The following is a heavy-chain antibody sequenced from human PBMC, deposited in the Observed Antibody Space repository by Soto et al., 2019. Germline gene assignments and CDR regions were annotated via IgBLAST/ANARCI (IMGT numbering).Heavy chain of an antibody. D-gene: IGHD6-19*01. CDR1: GGSISSGGYS. CDR3: ARSGGLGAVAADY. V-gene: IGHV4-30-2*01. CDR2: IYHSGST. Sequence: QLQLQESGSGLVKPSQTLSLTCAVSGGSISSGGYSWSWIRQPPGQGLEWIGYIYHSGSTYYNPSLKSRVTISGDRSKHQFSLKLSSVTAADTAVYYCARSGGLGAVAADYWGQGTLVTVSS. J-gene: IGHJ4*02.